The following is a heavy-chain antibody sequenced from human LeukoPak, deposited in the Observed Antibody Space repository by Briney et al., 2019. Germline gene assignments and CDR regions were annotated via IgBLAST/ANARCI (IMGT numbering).Heavy chain of an antibody. CDR2: IYSGGST. D-gene: IGHD6-19*01. Sequence: GGSLRLSCAASGFTVSSNYMSWVRQAPGKGLEWVSVIYSGGSTYYADSVKGRFTISRDNSKNTLYLQMNSLRAEDTAVYYCASISGWSHDAFDTWGQGTLVTVSS. CDR1: GFTVSSNY. V-gene: IGHV3-66*02. J-gene: IGHJ4*02. CDR3: ASISGWSHDAFDT.